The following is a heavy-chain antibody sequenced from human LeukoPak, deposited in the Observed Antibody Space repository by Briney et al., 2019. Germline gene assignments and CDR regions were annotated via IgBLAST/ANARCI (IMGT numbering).Heavy chain of an antibody. CDR2: INHSGST. D-gene: IGHD6-19*01. CDR3: AREELITGWPLDY. J-gene: IGHJ4*02. CDR1: GGSFSGYY. V-gene: IGHV4-34*01. Sequence: PSETLSLTCAVYGGSFSGYYWSWIRQPPGKGLEWIGEINHSGSTNYNPSLKSRVTISVDTSKNQFSLKLSSVTAADTAVYYCAREELITGWPLDYWGQGTLVTVSS.